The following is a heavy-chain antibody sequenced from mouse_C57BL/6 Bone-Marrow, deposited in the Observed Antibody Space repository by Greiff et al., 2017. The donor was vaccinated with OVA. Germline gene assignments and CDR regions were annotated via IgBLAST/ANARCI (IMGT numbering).Heavy chain of an antibody. CDR1: GYSFTSYY. D-gene: IGHD4-1*01. CDR2: IYPGSGNT. Sequence: QVQLQQSGPELVKPGASVKISCKASGYSFTSYYIHWVKQRPGQGLEWIGWIYPGSGNTKYNEKFKGKATLTADTSSSTAYMQLSSLTSEDSAVYYGARWGNWAAWFAYWGQGTLVTVSA. V-gene: IGHV1-66*01. J-gene: IGHJ3*01. CDR3: ARWGNWAAWFAY.